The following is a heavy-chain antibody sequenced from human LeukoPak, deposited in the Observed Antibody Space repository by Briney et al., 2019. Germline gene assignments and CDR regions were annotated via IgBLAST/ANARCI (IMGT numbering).Heavy chain of an antibody. CDR1: GGSFSDYY. CDR3: ARHHHVRYFDWLLDSFPFDY. Sequence: PSETLSLTCAVYGGSFSDYYWSWIRQSPGKGLEWIGDINHTGSTNYNPSFKSRVTISVDTSKNHFSLKLSSVTAADTAVYYCARHHHVRYFDWLLDSFPFDYWGQGTLVSVSS. J-gene: IGHJ4*02. D-gene: IGHD3-9*01. V-gene: IGHV4-34*01. CDR2: INHTGST.